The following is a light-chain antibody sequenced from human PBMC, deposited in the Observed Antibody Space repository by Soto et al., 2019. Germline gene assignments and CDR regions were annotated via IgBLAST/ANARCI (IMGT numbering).Light chain of an antibody. J-gene: IGLJ2*01. CDR2: EVS. V-gene: IGLV2-23*02. Sequence: QSALTQPASVSGSPGQSITISCTGTSSDVGSYNLVSWYQQHPGKAPKLMIFEVSKRPSGVSNRFSGSKSGNTASLTISELQAEDEADYYCCSYAGSSTLGVFGGGTKVTVL. CDR1: SSDVGSYNL. CDR3: CSYAGSSTLGV.